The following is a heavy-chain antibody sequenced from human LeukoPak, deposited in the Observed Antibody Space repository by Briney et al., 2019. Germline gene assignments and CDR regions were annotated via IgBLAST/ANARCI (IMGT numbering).Heavy chain of an antibody. J-gene: IGHJ3*02. V-gene: IGHV1-2*02. Sequence: ASVKVSCKASGYTFTGYYTHWVRQAPGQGLEWMGWINPNSGGTNYAQEFQGRVTMTRDTSISTAYMELSRLRSDDTAVYYCARSYYDFWSGYSPDDAFDIWGQGTMVTVSS. D-gene: IGHD3-3*01. CDR2: INPNSGGT. CDR1: GYTFTGYY. CDR3: ARSYYDFWSGYSPDDAFDI.